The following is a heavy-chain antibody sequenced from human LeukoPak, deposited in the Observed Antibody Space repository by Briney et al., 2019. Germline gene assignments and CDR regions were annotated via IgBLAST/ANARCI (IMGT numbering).Heavy chain of an antibody. CDR2: IYSGGST. CDR1: GFTVSNNY. D-gene: IGHD5-18*01. J-gene: IGHJ4*02. CDR3: ARDLSGVTGYTYGRGIDY. Sequence: GGSLRLSCAASGFTVSNNYMRWVRQAPGKGLEWVSLIYSGGSTYYADSVKGRFIISRDNSKNTLYLQMNSLRAEDTAVYYCARDLSGVTGYTYGRGIDYWGQGTLVTVSS. V-gene: IGHV3-66*01.